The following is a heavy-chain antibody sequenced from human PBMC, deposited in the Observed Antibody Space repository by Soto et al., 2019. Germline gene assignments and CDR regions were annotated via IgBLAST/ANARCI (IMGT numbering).Heavy chain of an antibody. CDR3: AHRTSPHKYYDIRRFYFDS. Sequence: QITLKESGPTLVKPTQTLTLTCTFSGFSLSTSGVGVGWIRQPPGKALEWLALIYWYDDKRYSPSRKRRLTITQDTTKNQVDPTMSNLDPVDTATYYCAHRTSPHKYYDIRRFYFDSCSQGTLVTVSS. D-gene: IGHD3-9*01. J-gene: IGHJ4*02. CDR1: GFSLSTSGVG. V-gene: IGHV2-5*01. CDR2: IYWYDDK.